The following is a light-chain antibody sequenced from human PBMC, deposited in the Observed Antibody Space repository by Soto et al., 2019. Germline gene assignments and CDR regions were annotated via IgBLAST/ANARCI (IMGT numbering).Light chain of an antibody. J-gene: IGLJ2*01. CDR3: HAWDISTVV. Sequence: SYELTQPPSVSVSPGQTASITCSGHKLGNKYACWYQRKPGQSPVLVIYQDIKRPSGIPERFSGSNSGNTATLTISGTQAMDEADYYCHAWDISTVVFGGGTKLTVL. CDR2: QDI. V-gene: IGLV3-1*01. CDR1: KLGNKY.